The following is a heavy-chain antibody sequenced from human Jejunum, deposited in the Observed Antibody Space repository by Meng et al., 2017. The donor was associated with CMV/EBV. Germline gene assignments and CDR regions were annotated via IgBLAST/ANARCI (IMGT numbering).Heavy chain of an antibody. J-gene: IGHJ4*02. D-gene: IGHD3-22*01. Sequence: AQLVHSGGELKKPGASVKVSCKSSGYTFTNYGITWVRQAPGQGLEWMGWINAYNGDTNYAQTLQGRVTMTTDTSTSTAYMELRSQRSDDTAVYYCARVEVEITSGDYWGQGTLVTVSS. CDR3: ARVEVEITSGDY. CDR2: INAYNGDT. V-gene: IGHV1-18*01. CDR1: GYTFTNYG.